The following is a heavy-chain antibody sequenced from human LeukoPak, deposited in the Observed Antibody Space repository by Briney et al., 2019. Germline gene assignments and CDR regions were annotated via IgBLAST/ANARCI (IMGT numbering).Heavy chain of an antibody. Sequence: SQTLSLTCAISGDSVSSNSAAWDWIRQSPSRGLGWLGRTYYRSKWYNDYDVSVKSRITINPDTSKNQFPLQLNSVTPEDTAVYYCAREVIIGAARGWFDPWGQGTLVTVSS. CDR3: AREVIIGAARGWFDP. V-gene: IGHV6-1*01. J-gene: IGHJ5*02. CDR2: TYYRSKWYN. D-gene: IGHD6-13*01. CDR1: GDSVSSNSAA.